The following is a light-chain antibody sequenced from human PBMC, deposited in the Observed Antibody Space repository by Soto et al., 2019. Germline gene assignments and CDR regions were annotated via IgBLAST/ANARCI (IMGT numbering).Light chain of an antibody. V-gene: IGKV3-15*01. CDR3: QQYNNWPPIT. Sequence: DIVMTQSPATLSVSPGARATLSCRASQNISTNVAWYQQKPGQAPRLLLLSASSRLSDIPARFSGSGSGTEFTLPISGLQSEDFAVYYGQQYNNWPPITFGQGTRLEIK. CDR1: QNISTN. CDR2: SAS. J-gene: IGKJ5*01.